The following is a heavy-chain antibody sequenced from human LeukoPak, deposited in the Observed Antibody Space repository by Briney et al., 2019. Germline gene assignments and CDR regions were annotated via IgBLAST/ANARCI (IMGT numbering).Heavy chain of an antibody. J-gene: IGHJ4*02. CDR3: ARATAENDH. V-gene: IGHV1-2*02. D-gene: IGHD1-14*01. CDR1: VYTFTGYY. CDR2: INPKTGGT. Sequence: ASVKVSSKASVYTFTGYYMHWVRQAPGQGLEWMGWINPKTGGTSYAQKFQGRVTMTRDTSISTVNMELSRLTSDDTAVYYCARATAENDHWGQGTLVTVSS.